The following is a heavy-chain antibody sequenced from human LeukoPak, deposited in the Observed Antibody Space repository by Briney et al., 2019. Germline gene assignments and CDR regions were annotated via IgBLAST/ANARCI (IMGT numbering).Heavy chain of an antibody. CDR2: MNPNGGNT. CDR3: ARVAGNCGGDCYRLLY. J-gene: IGHJ4*02. Sequence: ASVKVSCKASGYTFTTYDINWVRQATGQGLEWLGWMNPNGGNTGYAQKFQGRVTMTRNISITTAYMELSNLRSEDTAVYYCARVAGNCGGDCYRLLYWGQGTLVTVSS. D-gene: IGHD2-21*01. CDR1: GYTFTTYD. V-gene: IGHV1-8*01.